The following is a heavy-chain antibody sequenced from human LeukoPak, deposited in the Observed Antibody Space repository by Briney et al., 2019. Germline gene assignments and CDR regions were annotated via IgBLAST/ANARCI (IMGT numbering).Heavy chain of an antibody. CDR1: GGSISSGSHW. Sequence: SETLSLTCTVSGGSISSGSHWWTWIRQPAGKGLEWIGRINTSGTTNYNPSLKSRVTISVDTSKNQFSLKLSSVTAADTAVYYCARDTGGRPGTLMDVWGKGTTVTVSS. CDR2: INTSGTT. V-gene: IGHV4-61*02. J-gene: IGHJ6*03. D-gene: IGHD3/OR15-3a*01. CDR3: ARDTGGRPGTLMDV.